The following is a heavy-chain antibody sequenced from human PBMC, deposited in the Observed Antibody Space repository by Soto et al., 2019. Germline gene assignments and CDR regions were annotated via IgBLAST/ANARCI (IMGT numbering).Heavy chain of an antibody. CDR3: AREGGADYGDYDATIDY. V-gene: IGHV4-59*01. CDR2: IYYSGST. J-gene: IGHJ4*02. CDR1: GGSISSYY. D-gene: IGHD4-17*01. Sequence: SETLSLTCTVSGGSISSYYWSWIRQPPGKGLEWIGYIYYSGSTNYNPSLKSRVTISVDTSKNQFSLKLSSVTAADTAVYYCAREGGADYGDYDATIDYWGQGTLVTVYS.